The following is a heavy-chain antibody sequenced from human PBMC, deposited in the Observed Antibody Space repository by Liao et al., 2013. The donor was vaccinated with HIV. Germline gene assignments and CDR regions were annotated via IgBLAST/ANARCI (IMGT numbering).Heavy chain of an antibody. CDR1: GGSISSSAYY. V-gene: IGHV4-39*07. CDR3: ARGRGTSAFDI. Sequence: QLQLQESGPGLVKPSETLSLTCTVSGGSISSSAYYWGWIRQSPETGLEWIGSIHYGGTTYYNPSLESRVTISVDTSKNQFSLRLSSVTAADTAVYYCARGRGTSAFDIWGQGTMVTVSS. J-gene: IGHJ3*02. CDR2: IHYGGTT. D-gene: IGHD1-1*01.